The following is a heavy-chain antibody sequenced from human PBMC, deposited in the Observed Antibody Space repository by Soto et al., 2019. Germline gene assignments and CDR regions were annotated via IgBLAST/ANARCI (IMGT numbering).Heavy chain of an antibody. CDR3: ARDRYAWYPGFDLDV. CDR1: GESISYFY. V-gene: IGHV4-4*07. Sequence: SETLSLTCSVSGESISYFYWSWIRQPAGKGLEWIGHVHVSGGTNYNAPLQSRVTMSVDTSNNHVSLQLRSLTAADTAVYYCARDRYAWYPGFDLDVWGPGTTVTVSS. J-gene: IGHJ6*02. CDR2: VHVSGGT. D-gene: IGHD2-2*01.